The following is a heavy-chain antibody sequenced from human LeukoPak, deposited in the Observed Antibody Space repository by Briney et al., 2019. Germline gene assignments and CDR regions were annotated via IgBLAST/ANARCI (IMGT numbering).Heavy chain of an antibody. D-gene: IGHD6-19*01. CDR3: ARGHSSGWYVGPFDY. Sequence: ASVKVSCKASGYTFTSYGISWVRQAPGQGLEWMGWISAYNGNTNYAQKLQGRVTMTTDTSTSTAYMELRSLRSDDTAVYYCARGHSSGWYVGPFDYWGQGTLVTVSS. V-gene: IGHV1-18*01. CDR2: ISAYNGNT. CDR1: GYTFTSYG. J-gene: IGHJ4*02.